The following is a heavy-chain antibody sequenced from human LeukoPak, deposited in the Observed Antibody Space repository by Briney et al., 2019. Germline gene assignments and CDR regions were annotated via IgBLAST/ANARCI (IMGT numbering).Heavy chain of an antibody. D-gene: IGHD2/OR15-2a*01. J-gene: IGHJ4*02. CDR1: GFTFSNYW. V-gene: IGHV3-7*01. CDR3: ARDTYGYFDY. Sequence: GGSLRLSCAASGFTFSNYWMAWVRQAPGKGLEWVANIKQDGSEKYYVDSVKGRFTISRGNAKNSLFLQMNSLRAEDTAVYYCARDTYGYFDYWDQGTLVTVSS. CDR2: IKQDGSEK.